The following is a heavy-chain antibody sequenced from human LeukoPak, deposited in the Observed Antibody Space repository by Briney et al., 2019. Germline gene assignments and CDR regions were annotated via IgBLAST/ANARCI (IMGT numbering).Heavy chain of an antibody. CDR2: IYYSGST. J-gene: IGHJ6*03. Sequence: SETLSLTCTVSSDSISGYHWSWIRQPPGKRLEWLGYIYYSGSTNYNPSLKSRVTISVDTSKNQFSLKLSSVTAADTAVYYCARLLGYCSSTSCYYYMDVWGKGTTVTVSS. D-gene: IGHD2-2*01. CDR1: SDSISGYH. V-gene: IGHV4-59*12. CDR3: ARLLGYCSSTSCYYYMDV.